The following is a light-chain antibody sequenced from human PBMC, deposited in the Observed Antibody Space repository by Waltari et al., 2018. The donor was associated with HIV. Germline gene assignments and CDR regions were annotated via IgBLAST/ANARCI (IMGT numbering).Light chain of an antibody. V-gene: IGLV3-27*01. CDR2: KDT. Sequence: SYELTQPSSVSVSPGQTARITCSGEVLATTHARWIQQKSGQAPLVVIYKDTERPSEIPERFSGSSSGTTVTLTINGAQVEDEADYYCYSATDDYRVVFGGGTQLTVL. CDR3: YSATDDYRVV. J-gene: IGLJ2*01. CDR1: VLATTH.